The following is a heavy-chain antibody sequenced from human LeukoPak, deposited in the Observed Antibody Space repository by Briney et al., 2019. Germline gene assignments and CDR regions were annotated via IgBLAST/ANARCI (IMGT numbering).Heavy chain of an antibody. CDR1: GFTFTGYY. J-gene: IGHJ4*02. Sequence: ASVKVSCKASGFTFTGYYMHWVRQAPGQGLEWMGWVNPNTGGTKYAQMFQGRVTMTRDTSFTTAYKELSWLTSDDTAVYYCARDSYGGNWSLGYWGQGTLVTVSS. CDR2: VNPNTGGT. D-gene: IGHD4-23*01. V-gene: IGHV1-2*02. CDR3: ARDSYGGNWSLGY.